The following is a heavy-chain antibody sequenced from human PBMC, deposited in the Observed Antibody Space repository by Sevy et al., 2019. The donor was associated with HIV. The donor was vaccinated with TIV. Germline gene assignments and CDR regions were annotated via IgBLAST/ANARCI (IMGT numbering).Heavy chain of an antibody. D-gene: IGHD1-20*01. CDR3: AKDFCRTDNCADLFDY. V-gene: IGHV3-23*01. CDR1: GFTFINYA. CDR2: IYPNGAVT. J-gene: IGHJ4*02. Sequence: GGSLRLSCAASGFTFINYAMTWVRQAPGKGLEWVSSIYPNGAVTFYAESVKGRFIISRDSSKNTLFLQMNSLRAEDTAVYYCAKDFCRTDNCADLFDYWGQGTLVTVSS.